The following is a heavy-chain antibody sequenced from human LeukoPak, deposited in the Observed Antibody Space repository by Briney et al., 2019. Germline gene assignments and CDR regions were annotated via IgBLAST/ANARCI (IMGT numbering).Heavy chain of an antibody. D-gene: IGHD3-10*01. CDR1: GFTVSSNY. J-gene: IGHJ4*02. Sequence: GGSLRLSCAASGFTVSSNYMSWVRQAPGKGLEWVSVIYSGGSTYYADSVKGRFTISRDNSKNTLYLQMNSLRAEDTAVSYCARASRRHITMVRGVIISDFDYWGQGTLVTVSS. CDR2: IYSGGST. V-gene: IGHV3-66*01. CDR3: ARASRRHITMVRGVIISDFDY.